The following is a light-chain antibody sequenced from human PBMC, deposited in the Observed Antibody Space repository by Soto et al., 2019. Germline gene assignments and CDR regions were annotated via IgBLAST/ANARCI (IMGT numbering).Light chain of an antibody. CDR3: QQFATSPRYT. CDR1: QRVTNNY. CDR2: DAS. V-gene: IGKV3-20*01. Sequence: EIVLTQSPDTLSLSPGERATLSCRASQRVTNNYLAWYQQKPGQAPRLLIYDASSRVTGIPDRFSGSGSGTDFTLTISRLEPEDFAVYYCQQFATSPRYTFGQGTKLEIK. J-gene: IGKJ2*01.